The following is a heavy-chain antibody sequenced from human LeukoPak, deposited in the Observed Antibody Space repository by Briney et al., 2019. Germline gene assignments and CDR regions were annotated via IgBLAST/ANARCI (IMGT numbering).Heavy chain of an antibody. CDR2: ISSRSSTI. Sequence: GGSLRLSCAASGFTFSSYAMHWVRQAPGKGLEWVSYISSRSSTIYYADSVKGRFTISRDNAKNSLYLQMNSLRAEDTAVYYCARAVQFDYWGQGTLVTVSS. CDR3: ARAVQFDY. V-gene: IGHV3-48*04. J-gene: IGHJ4*02. D-gene: IGHD3-10*01. CDR1: GFTFSSYA.